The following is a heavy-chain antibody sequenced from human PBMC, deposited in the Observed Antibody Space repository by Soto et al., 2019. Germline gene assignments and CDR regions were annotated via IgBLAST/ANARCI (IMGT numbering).Heavy chain of an antibody. V-gene: IGHV3-30*03. D-gene: IGHD2-8*02. CDR3: TGEVASGY. Sequence: QVQLVESGGGVVQPGRSLRLSCAVSGFTVSTYGMHWVRQAPGKGLEWVAVISRDGGTKYYADSVKGRFTISRDNSRNTQFLEMNRLRGDDMPVYYCTGEVASGYWGQGPLVTVSS. CDR1: GFTVSTYG. CDR2: ISRDGGTK. J-gene: IGHJ4*02.